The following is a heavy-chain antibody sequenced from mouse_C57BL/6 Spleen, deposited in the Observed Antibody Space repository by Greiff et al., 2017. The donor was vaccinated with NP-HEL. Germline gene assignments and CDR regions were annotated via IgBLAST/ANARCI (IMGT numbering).Heavy chain of an antibody. V-gene: IGHV1-55*01. J-gene: IGHJ2*01. CDR3: ARGVFITTVVATSDYFDY. D-gene: IGHD1-1*01. Sequence: VQLQQPGAELVKPGASVKMSCKASGYTFTSYWITWVKQRPGQGLEWIGDLYPGSGSTNYTEKFKSKATLTVDTSSSTAYMQLSSLTSEDSAVYYCARGVFITTVVATSDYFDYWGQGTTLTVSS. CDR2: LYPGSGST. CDR1: GYTFTSYW.